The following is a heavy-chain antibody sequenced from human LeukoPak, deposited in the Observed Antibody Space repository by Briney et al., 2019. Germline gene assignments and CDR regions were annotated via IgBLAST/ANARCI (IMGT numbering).Heavy chain of an antibody. J-gene: IGHJ4*02. V-gene: IGHV4-59*08. D-gene: IGHD6-6*01. CDR1: GGSISSYY. CDR2: IYYSGST. Sequence: PSETLSLTCTVSGGSISSYYWSWIRQPPGKGLEWIGYIYYSGSTNYNPSLKSRVTISVDTSKYQFSLKLSSVTAADTAVYYCARHGARGSIAARPFDYWGQGTLVTVSS. CDR3: ARHGARGSIAARPFDY.